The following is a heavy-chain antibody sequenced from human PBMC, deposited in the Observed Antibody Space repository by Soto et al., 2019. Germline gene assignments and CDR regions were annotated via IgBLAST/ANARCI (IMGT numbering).Heavy chain of an antibody. D-gene: IGHD3-22*01. CDR3: AAGGRHDSSGDYLDYYYGMDV. CDR1: GFTFTSSA. V-gene: IGHV1-58*01. Sequence: SVKVSCKASGFTFTSSAVQWVRQARGQRLEWIGWIVVGSGNTNYAQKFQERVTITRDMSTSTAYMELSSLRSEDTAVYYCAAGGRHDSSGDYLDYYYGMDVWGQGTTVTVSS. J-gene: IGHJ6*02. CDR2: IVVGSGNT.